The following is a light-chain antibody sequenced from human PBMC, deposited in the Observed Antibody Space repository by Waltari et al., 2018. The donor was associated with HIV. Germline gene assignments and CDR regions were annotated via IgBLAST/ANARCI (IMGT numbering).Light chain of an antibody. CDR3: QQYGGSPPKVT. V-gene: IGKV3-20*01. CDR2: GAS. J-gene: IGKJ3*01. Sequence: EIVLTQSPGTLSLSPGERATLSCRASQTVSSSYLAWYQQRPGQAPRLLIYGASSRATGVPDRFSGSGSGTDFTLTISRLEPEDFAVYYCQQYGGSPPKVTFGPRTKVDIK. CDR1: QTVSSSY.